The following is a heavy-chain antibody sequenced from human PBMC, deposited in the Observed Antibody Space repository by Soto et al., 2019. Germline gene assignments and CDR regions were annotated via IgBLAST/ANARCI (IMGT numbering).Heavy chain of an antibody. J-gene: IGHJ6*02. CDR1: GYSFTKYW. V-gene: IGHV5-10-1*01. CDR3: ARPYTSRGRDSYYYGMDL. CDR2: IDPSDSYI. D-gene: IGHD5-12*01. Sequence: GESLKISCKSSGYSFTKYWSSWVRQVPGTGLEWMGRIDPSDSYINYSPSFQGHVTISADKPINTAYLQWSSLRASDTAIYYCARPYTSRGRDSYYYGMDLWGQGTTVTVSS.